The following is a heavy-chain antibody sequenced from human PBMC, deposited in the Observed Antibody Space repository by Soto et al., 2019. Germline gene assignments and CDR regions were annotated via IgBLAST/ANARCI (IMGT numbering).Heavy chain of an antibody. CDR2: ISGSGGST. Sequence: GGSLRLSCAASGFTFSSYAMSWVRQAPGKGLEWVSAISGSGGSTYYADAVRGRFTISRDNSKNTLYLQINSLRAEDTAVYYCAKDPSSGSYWSEYFQHWGQGTLVTVSS. CDR1: GFTFSSYA. V-gene: IGHV3-23*01. D-gene: IGHD1-26*01. CDR3: AKDPSSGSYWSEYFQH. J-gene: IGHJ1*01.